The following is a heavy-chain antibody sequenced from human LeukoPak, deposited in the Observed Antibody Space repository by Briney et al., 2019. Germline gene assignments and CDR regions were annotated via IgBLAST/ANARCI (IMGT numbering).Heavy chain of an antibody. CDR3: ARDDWSVGANDY. CDR1: GYTFTSYG. D-gene: IGHD1-26*01. J-gene: IGHJ4*02. Sequence: ASVKVSCKASGYTFTSYGISWVRQAPGQGLEWMGWISAYNGNTNYAQKLQGRVTMTTDTSTSTAYMELRSLRSDGTAVYYCARDDWSVGANDYWGQGTLVTVSS. CDR2: ISAYNGNT. V-gene: IGHV1-18*04.